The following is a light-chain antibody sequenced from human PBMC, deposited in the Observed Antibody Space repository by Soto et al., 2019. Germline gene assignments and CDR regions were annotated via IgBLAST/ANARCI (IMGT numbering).Light chain of an antibody. Sequence: QSVLTPPASVSGSPGQSITISCPGTSSDVGGYNYVSWYQHHPGKAPKLLIYDVSNRPSGVSNRFSGSKSDNTASLTISGLQPEDEADYYCSSYTTSNTRQIVFGTGTKVT. J-gene: IGLJ1*01. CDR1: SSDVGGYNY. CDR2: DVS. V-gene: IGLV2-14*03. CDR3: SSYTTSNTRQIV.